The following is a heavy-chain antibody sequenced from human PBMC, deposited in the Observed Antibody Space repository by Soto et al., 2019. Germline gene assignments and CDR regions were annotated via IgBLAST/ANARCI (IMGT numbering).Heavy chain of an antibody. D-gene: IGHD5-18*01. Sequence: QVQLQESGPGLVKPSETLSLTCTVSGGSISSYYWSWIRQSPGKGLEWIGYISYSGSTKYNPSLKSRVTISVDTFKNQFSLKLSSVTAADTAVYYCARGRGDTAMAWYYWGQGTLVTVSS. V-gene: IGHV4-59*01. J-gene: IGHJ4*02. CDR3: ARGRGDTAMAWYY. CDR2: ISYSGST. CDR1: GGSISSYY.